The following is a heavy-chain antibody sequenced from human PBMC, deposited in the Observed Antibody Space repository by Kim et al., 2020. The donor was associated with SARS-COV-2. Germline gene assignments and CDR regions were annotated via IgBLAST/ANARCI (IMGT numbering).Heavy chain of an antibody. CDR2: IGTAGDP. CDR1: GFTFSSYD. J-gene: IGHJ4*02. D-gene: IGHD4-17*01. CDR3: ARACIGDQRGYYFDY. Sequence: GGSLRLSCAASGFTFSSYDMHWVRQATGKGLEWVSAIGTAGDPYYPGSVKGRFTISRENAKNSLYLQMNSLRAGDTAVYYCARACIGDQRGYYFDYWGQGTLVTVSS. V-gene: IGHV3-13*05.